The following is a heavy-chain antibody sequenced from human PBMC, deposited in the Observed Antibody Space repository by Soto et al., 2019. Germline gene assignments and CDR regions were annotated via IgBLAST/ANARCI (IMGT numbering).Heavy chain of an antibody. CDR2: IIPIFGTA. CDR3: ARVGGITGTTGDDYYYGMDV. D-gene: IGHD1-7*01. Sequence: QVQLVQSGAEVKKPGSSVKVSCKASGGTFSSYAISWVRQAPGQGLEWMGGIIPIFGTANYAQKFQGRVTITADESTSTAYMELSSLRSEDTAVYYCARVGGITGTTGDDYYYGMDVWGQGTTVTVSS. V-gene: IGHV1-69*12. CDR1: GGTFSSYA. J-gene: IGHJ6*02.